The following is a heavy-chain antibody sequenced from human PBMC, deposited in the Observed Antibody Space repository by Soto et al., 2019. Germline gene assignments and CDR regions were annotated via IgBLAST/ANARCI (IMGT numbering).Heavy chain of an antibody. CDR1: GFTFSTYA. Sequence: GGSLRLSCAASGFTFSTYAMHWVRQAPGKGLEWVAVISFDGSNKYYADSVKGRFTISRDNSKNTLYLQMNSLRAEDTAVYYCAKVGVDNWFDPWGQGTLVTVSS. CDR2: ISFDGSNK. V-gene: IGHV3-30-3*01. CDR3: AKVGVDNWFDP. D-gene: IGHD3-3*01. J-gene: IGHJ5*02.